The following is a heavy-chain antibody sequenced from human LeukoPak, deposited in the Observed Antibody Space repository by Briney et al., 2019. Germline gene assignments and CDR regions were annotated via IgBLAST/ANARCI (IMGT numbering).Heavy chain of an antibody. CDR2: IYYSGST. J-gene: IGHJ4*02. V-gene: IGHV4-59*01. Sequence: SETLSLTCTVSGGSISSYYWSWIRQPPGKGLEWIGYIYYSGSTNYNPSLKSRVTISVDTSKNQFSLKLSSVTAADTAVYYCARISRDYYDSRGYYFDYWGQGTLVTVSS. CDR3: ARISRDYYDSRGYYFDY. CDR1: GGSISSYY. D-gene: IGHD3-22*01.